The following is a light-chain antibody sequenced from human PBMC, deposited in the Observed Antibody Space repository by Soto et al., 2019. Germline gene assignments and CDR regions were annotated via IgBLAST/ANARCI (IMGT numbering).Light chain of an antibody. V-gene: IGLV2-8*01. CDR2: EVS. CDR1: SSDVGGNNY. Sequence: QSVLTQPPSASGSPGQSVTISCTGTSSDVGGNNYVSWYQQHPGKAPKLMISEVSKRPSGVPDRFSGSKSGNSASLTVSGLQAEDEDDYYCSAYADSIVLFGGGTKLTVL. CDR3: SAYADSIVL. J-gene: IGLJ2*01.